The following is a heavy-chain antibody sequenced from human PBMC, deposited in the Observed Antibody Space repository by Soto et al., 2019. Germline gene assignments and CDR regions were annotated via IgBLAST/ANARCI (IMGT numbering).Heavy chain of an antibody. CDR2: ISWSGGSI. CDR3: GKSTGGTANGMDV. CDR1: GFSFDDYG. Sequence: EVPLVESGGGLVQPGRSLRLSCTASGFSFDDYGMHWVRQLPGKGLEWVSGISWSGGSIGYADSVKGRFSISRDNAKKSLYLQMNSLRPEDTALYYCGKSTGGTANGMDVWGQGTTVTVSS. J-gene: IGHJ6*02. V-gene: IGHV3-9*01. D-gene: IGHD2-8*02.